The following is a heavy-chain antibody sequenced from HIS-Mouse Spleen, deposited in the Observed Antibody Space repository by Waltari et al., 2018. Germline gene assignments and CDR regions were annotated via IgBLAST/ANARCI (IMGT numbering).Heavy chain of an antibody. CDR3: ARRLAPDY. V-gene: IGHV3-7*01. J-gene: IGHJ4*02. D-gene: IGHD3-3*02. CDR2: IKQDGSEK. CDR1: GFTFSSYL. Sequence: EVQLVESGGGLVQPGGSLRLSCAASGFTFSSYLMSWVRQAPGKGLEWVANIKQDGSEKYYVDSVKGRFTISRDNAKNSLYLQMNSLRAEDTAVYYCARRLAPDYWGQGTLVTVSS.